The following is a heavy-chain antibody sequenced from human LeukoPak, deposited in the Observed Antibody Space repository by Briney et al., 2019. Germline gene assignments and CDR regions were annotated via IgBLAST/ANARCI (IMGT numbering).Heavy chain of an antibody. J-gene: IGHJ6*03. CDR1: GYTFSSYD. CDR2: MNPNSGNT. Sequence: ASVKVSCKASGYTFSSYDINWVRQATGHGLEWMGWMNPNSGNTGYAQKFQRRVTIARNTSISTAYMELSSLRSADTAVYYCARASVQLWLAPHYYYYMDVWGKGTTVAVSS. CDR3: ARASVQLWLAPHYYYYMDV. V-gene: IGHV1-8*03. D-gene: IGHD5-18*01.